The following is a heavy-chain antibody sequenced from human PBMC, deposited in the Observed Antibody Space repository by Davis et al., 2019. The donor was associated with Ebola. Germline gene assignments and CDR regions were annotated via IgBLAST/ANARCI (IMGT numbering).Heavy chain of an antibody. Sequence: GESLKISCAASGFTLNSYWMHWVRQAPGKGLVWVSYINLDGSGTNYADSVKGRFTISRDNAKNSLYLQMNSLRDEDTAVYYCARVGGGDYGFEYFQHWGQGTLVTVSS. CDR3: ARVGGGDYGFEYFQH. D-gene: IGHD4-17*01. CDR2: INLDGSGT. J-gene: IGHJ1*01. CDR1: GFTLNSYW. V-gene: IGHV3-74*01.